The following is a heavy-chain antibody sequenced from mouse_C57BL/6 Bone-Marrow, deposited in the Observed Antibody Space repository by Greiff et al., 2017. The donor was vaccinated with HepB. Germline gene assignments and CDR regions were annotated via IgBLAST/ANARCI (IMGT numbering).Heavy chain of an antibody. V-gene: IGHV7-3*01. CDR1: GFTFTDYY. J-gene: IGHJ1*03. Sequence: EVQLVESGGGLVQPGGSLSLSCAASGFTFTDYYMSWVRQPPGKALEWLGFIRNKANGYTTEYSASVKGRFTISRDNSQSILYLQMNARRAEDRATYYCARDGDSYWYFDDWGTGTTVTVSS. CDR2: IRNKANGYTT. CDR3: ARDGDSYWYFDD.